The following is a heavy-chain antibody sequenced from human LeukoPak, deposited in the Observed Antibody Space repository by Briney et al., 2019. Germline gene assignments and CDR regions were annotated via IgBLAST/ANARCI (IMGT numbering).Heavy chain of an antibody. CDR3: ARDSPEGNNWGSEPTFDY. J-gene: IGHJ4*02. Sequence: GGSLSLSCTASGFTLSRYWMSWVRQAPGKGLEWVADIKGDGSKKYCADSVKGRFTISRDNAENSLYLQMNSLRAEDTAVYFCARDSPEGNNWGSEPTFDYWGQGILVTVSS. V-gene: IGHV3-7*04. CDR1: GFTLSRYW. CDR2: IKGDGSKK. D-gene: IGHD1-1*01.